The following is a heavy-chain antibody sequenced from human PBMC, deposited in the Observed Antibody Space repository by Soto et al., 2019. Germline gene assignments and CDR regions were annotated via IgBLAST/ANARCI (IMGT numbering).Heavy chain of an antibody. Sequence: SETLTLTCTVSGGSISSYYWSWIRQPAGKGLEWIGRIYTSGSSNYNPSLKSRVTMSVDTSKNQFSLKLSSVTAADTALYPCPRAQGYYGMDVWGQGTTVTVSS. V-gene: IGHV4-4*07. CDR3: PRAQGYYGMDV. CDR2: IYTSGSS. CDR1: GGSISSYY. J-gene: IGHJ6*02.